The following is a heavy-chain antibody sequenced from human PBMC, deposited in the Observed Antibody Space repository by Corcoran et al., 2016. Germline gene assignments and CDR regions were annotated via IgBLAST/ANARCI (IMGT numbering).Heavy chain of an antibody. D-gene: IGHD3-22*01. CDR2: ISYDGSNK. CDR3: AKDLRGGLDY. Sequence: QVQLVESGGGVVQPGRSLRLSCAASGFTFSSYGMHWVRQAPGKGLEWVAVISYDGSNKYYADSVKGRFTISRYNSKNTLYRQINSLRAEDTAGYYCAKDLRGGLDYWGQGTLVTVSS. CDR1: GFTFSSYG. V-gene: IGHV3-30*18. J-gene: IGHJ4*02.